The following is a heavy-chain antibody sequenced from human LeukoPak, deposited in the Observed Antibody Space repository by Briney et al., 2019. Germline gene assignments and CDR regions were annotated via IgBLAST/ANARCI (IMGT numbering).Heavy chain of an antibody. CDR2: INHSGST. CDR3: ARETQLEYFDY. CDR1: GGSFSGYY. J-gene: IGHJ4*02. Sequence: SETLSLTCAVYGGSFSGYYWSWIRQPPGKGRGWVGEINHSGSTNYNPSLKSRVTISVDTSKNQFSLKLSSVTAADTAVYYCARETQLEYFDYWGQGTLVTVSS. V-gene: IGHV4-34*01. D-gene: IGHD3-3*01.